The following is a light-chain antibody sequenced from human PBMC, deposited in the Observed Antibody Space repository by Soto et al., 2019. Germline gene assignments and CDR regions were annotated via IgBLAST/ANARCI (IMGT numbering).Light chain of an antibody. CDR3: HHYDSAGT. J-gene: IGKJ2*01. V-gene: IGKV3-20*01. Sequence: EIVLTQSPGTLSLSPGERATLSCRASQSVRSSHLGWYQQKPGQAPRLLIYSASSRATGGPDRFSGSGSGTDFTLTISRLEPEDFALYYCHHYDSAGTFGQGTTLEI. CDR1: QSVRSSH. CDR2: SAS.